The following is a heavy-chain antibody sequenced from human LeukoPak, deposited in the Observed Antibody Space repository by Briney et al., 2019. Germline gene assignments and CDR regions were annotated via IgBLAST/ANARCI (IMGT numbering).Heavy chain of an antibody. J-gene: IGHJ6*03. Sequence: PGGSLRLSCEVSGFTFGNSAMSWVRQAPGKGLEWISGISASGHYTYTADSLKGRFTISRDNSKNTLYLHMNGLRAEDTALYYCAKDGSWGDYYFYFYIDVWGKGTTVTVSS. D-gene: IGHD3-16*01. CDR3: AKDGSWGDYYFYFYIDV. V-gene: IGHV3-23*01. CDR1: GFTFGNSA. CDR2: ISASGHYT.